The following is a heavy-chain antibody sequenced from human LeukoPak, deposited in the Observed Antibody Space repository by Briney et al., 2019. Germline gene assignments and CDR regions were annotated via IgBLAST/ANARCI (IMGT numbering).Heavy chain of an antibody. Sequence: GGSLRLSCAASGFTFTNYAMSWVRQAPGKGLEWVSVIYSGGSTYYADSVKGRFTISRDNSKNTLYLQMNSLRAEDTAVYYCASSPSVPDAFDIWGQGTMVTVSS. CDR3: ASSPSVPDAFDI. V-gene: IGHV3-66*01. J-gene: IGHJ3*02. CDR2: IYSGGST. CDR1: GFTFTNYA.